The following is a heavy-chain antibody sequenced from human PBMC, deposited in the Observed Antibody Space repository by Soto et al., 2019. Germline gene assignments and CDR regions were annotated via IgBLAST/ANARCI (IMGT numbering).Heavy chain of an antibody. V-gene: IGHV1-18*01. Sequence: ASVKVSCKASGYTFSDYGMSWVRQAPGQGLEWMGWISAKNGNTNFAQKFRGRVTMTTDTSTSTVYMELRSLKPEDSAVYYCAREPPETPPDYWGQGTLVTAPQ. J-gene: IGHJ4*02. CDR3: AREPPETPPDY. CDR2: ISAKNGNT. CDR1: GYTFSDYG.